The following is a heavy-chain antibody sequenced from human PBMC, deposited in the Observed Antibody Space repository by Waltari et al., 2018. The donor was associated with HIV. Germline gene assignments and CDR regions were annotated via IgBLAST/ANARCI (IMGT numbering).Heavy chain of an antibody. CDR1: GFTFSSYW. Sequence: EVQLVESGGGLVQPGGSLRLSCAASGFTFSSYWMHWVRQAPGKGLVGVSRIKSEGSSTIYADSVKGRFTTSRDNAKNTLDLQMSSLRAEDAAVYYCTRETAAAGTILFDYWGQGTLVTVSS. CDR3: TRETAAAGTILFDY. D-gene: IGHD6-13*01. V-gene: IGHV3-74*01. CDR2: IKSEGSST. J-gene: IGHJ4*02.